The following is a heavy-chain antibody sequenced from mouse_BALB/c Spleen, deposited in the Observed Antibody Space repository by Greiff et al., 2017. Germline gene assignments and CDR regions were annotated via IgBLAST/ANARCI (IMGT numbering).Heavy chain of an antibody. CDR3: ARLNGNYAMDY. Sequence: EVQVVESGGGLVKLGGSLKLSCAASGFTFSSYYMSWVRQTPEKRLELVAAINSNGGSTYYPDTVKGRFTISRDNAKNTLYLQMSSLKSEDTALYYCARLNGNYAMDYWGQGTSVTVSS. V-gene: IGHV5-6-2*01. J-gene: IGHJ4*01. D-gene: IGHD2-1*01. CDR1: GFTFSSYY. CDR2: INSNGGST.